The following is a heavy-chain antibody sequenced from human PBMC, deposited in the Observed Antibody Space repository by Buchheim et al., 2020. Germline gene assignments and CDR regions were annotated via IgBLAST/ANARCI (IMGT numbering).Heavy chain of an antibody. V-gene: IGHV3-48*02. J-gene: IGHJ4*02. D-gene: IGHD3-16*01. Sequence: EVQLVESGGGLVQPGGSLRLSRAASGFTFSTYSMNWVRQAPGKGLEWVSYIESRGSSIYYADSVQGRITIYRDNAKNSVYLQRNRLRDEDTAVYYGARAFEGAGKGLGYWGQGTL. CDR3: ARAFEGAGKGLGY. CDR1: GFTFSTYS. CDR2: IESRGSSI.